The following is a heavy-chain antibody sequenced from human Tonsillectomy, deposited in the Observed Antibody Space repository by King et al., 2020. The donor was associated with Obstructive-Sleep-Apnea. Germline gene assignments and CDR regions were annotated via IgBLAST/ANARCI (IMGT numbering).Heavy chain of an antibody. J-gene: IGHJ5*02. CDR1: GGSIINSY. V-gene: IGHV4-59*01. CDR3: AKLTGDSWYQLLPRGWFDP. Sequence: VQLQESGPGLVKPSETLSLTCTVSGGSIINSYWTWIRQPPGKGLEWIGHIFYTGTTNYNPSLKRRVTISIDTSKNQFSLRLSSVTAADTAMYYCAKLTGDSWYQLLPRGWFDPWGQGTLVTVSS. CDR2: IFYTGTT. D-gene: IGHD2-21*02.